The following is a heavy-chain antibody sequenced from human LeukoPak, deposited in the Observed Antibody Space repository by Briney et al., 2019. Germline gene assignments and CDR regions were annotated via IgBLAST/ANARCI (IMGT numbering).Heavy chain of an antibody. Sequence: KPSETLSLTCTVSGGSISSYYWSWIRQPPGKGLEWIGYIYYSGSTNYNPSLKSRVTISVDTSKNQFSLKLSSVTAADTAVYYCAGRVNWNAPYYFDYWGQGTLVTVSS. CDR3: AGRVNWNAPYYFDY. V-gene: IGHV4-59*01. CDR2: IYYSGST. D-gene: IGHD1-1*01. CDR1: GGSISSYY. J-gene: IGHJ4*02.